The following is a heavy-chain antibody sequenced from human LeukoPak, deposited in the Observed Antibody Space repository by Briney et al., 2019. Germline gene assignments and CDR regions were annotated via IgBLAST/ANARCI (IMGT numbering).Heavy chain of an antibody. J-gene: IGHJ4*02. CDR2: IIPIFGTA. V-gene: IGHV1-69*01. Sequence: ASVTVSYMASLGTFSNYAISWVRQAPGQGLEWMGGIIPIFGTANYAQKFQGRVTITADESTSTAYMELSSLRSEDTAVYYCARGKGMATATDFDYWGQGTLVTVSS. CDR3: ARGKGMATATDFDY. D-gene: IGHD5-24*01. CDR1: LGTFSNYA.